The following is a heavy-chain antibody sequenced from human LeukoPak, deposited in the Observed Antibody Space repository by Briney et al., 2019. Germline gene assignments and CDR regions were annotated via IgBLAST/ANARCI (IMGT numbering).Heavy chain of an antibody. J-gene: IGHJ4*02. CDR3: AKDLTVMVSPTRIEY. V-gene: IGHV3-23*01. D-gene: IGHD5-18*01. CDR1: GFTFSSHA. Sequence: GGSLRLSCAASGFTFSSHAMSWVRQARGKGLEWVSVISGTGGSTYYAESVKGRFTISRDNSKNTLYLQMNGLRAEDTAVYYCAKDLTVMVSPTRIEYWGQGTLVTVSS. CDR2: ISGTGGST.